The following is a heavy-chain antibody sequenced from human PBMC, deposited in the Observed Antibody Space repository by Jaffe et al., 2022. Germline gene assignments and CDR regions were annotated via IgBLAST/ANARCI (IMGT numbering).Heavy chain of an antibody. CDR1: GFTFSRHW. Sequence: EVQLVDSGGGVVQPGGSLRLSCAASGFTFSRHWMNWVRQAPGKGLEWVANIKEDGSEKYYVGSVEGRLTISRDNAKNSLYLQMNSLRAEDTAVYFCARGRYCSGTSCSYFDYWGQGTLVTVSS. V-gene: IGHV3-7*01. CDR2: IKEDGSEK. D-gene: IGHD2-2*01. CDR3: ARGRYCSGTSCSYFDY. J-gene: IGHJ4*02.